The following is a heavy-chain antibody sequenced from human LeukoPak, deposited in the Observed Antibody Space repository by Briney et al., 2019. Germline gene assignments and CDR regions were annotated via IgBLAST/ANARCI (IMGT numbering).Heavy chain of an antibody. J-gene: IGHJ4*02. V-gene: IGHV1-3*01. Sequence: ASVKVSCKASGYTFTSYAMHWVRQAPGQRLEGMGWINAGNGNTKYSQKFQGRVTITRDTSASTAYMAVSSLRSEDTAGYDCARVGYSYIGPFAYWGQGTLVTVSS. D-gene: IGHD5-18*01. CDR1: GYTFTSYA. CDR2: INAGNGNT. CDR3: ARVGYSYIGPFAY.